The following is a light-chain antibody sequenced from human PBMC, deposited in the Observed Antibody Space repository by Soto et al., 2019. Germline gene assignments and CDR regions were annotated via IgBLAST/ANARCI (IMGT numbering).Light chain of an antibody. CDR2: DAS. J-gene: IGKJ4*01. Sequence: EIVLTQSPATLSLSPGERATLSCRASQSVDTFLAWYQQKPGQAPRLLIYDASNRATGIPARFSGSGSGTDFTLTISSLETEDFAVYYCQQRSNWPLTFGGGTKVDI. V-gene: IGKV3-11*01. CDR3: QQRSNWPLT. CDR1: QSVDTF.